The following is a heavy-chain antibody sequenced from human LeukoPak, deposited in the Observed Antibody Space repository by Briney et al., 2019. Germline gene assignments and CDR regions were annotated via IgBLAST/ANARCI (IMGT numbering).Heavy chain of an antibody. CDR1: GFTFSSYW. CDR2: INSDGSST. D-gene: IGHD5-12*01. V-gene: IGHV3-74*01. CDR3: AREESDGGYVFNYFDY. J-gene: IGHJ4*02. Sequence: PGGSLRLSCAASGFTFSSYWMHWVRQAPGKGLVWVSRINSDGSSTSYADSVKGRFTISRDNAKNTLYLQVNSLRAEDTAVYYCAREESDGGYVFNYFDYWGQGTLVTVSS.